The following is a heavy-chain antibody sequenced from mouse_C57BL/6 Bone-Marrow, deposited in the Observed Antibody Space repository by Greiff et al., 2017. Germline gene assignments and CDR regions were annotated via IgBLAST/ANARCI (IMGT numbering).Heavy chain of an antibody. J-gene: IGHJ2*01. Sequence: QVQLQQSGAELVRPGASVTLSCKASGYTFTDYEMHWVKQTPVHGLEWIGAIDPETGGTAYNQKFKGKAILTADKSSSTAYMELRSLTSEDSAVYYCPSTVVADYFDYWGQGTTLTVSS. D-gene: IGHD1-1*01. CDR1: GYTFTDYE. CDR3: PSTVVADYFDY. CDR2: IDPETGGT. V-gene: IGHV1-15*01.